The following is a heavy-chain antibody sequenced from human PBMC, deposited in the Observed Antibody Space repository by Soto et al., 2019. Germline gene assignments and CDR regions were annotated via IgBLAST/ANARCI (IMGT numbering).Heavy chain of an antibody. V-gene: IGHV4-39*01. Sequence: QLQLQESGPGLVKPSETLSLTCTVSGGSISSSHYFWDWIRRPPGKGLEWVGSIYYSGSTYYIPSLKSRVTISVDTSNNQFSLRLSSVTATDTAVYYCARAGYSSGHQFDFWGQGTLVTVSS. D-gene: IGHD5-18*01. CDR3: ARAGYSSGHQFDF. CDR1: GGSISSSHYF. J-gene: IGHJ4*02. CDR2: IYYSGST.